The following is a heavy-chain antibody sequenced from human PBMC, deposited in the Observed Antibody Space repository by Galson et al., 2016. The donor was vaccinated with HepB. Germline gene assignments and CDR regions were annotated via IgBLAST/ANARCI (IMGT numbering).Heavy chain of an antibody. V-gene: IGHV3-74*01. CDR3: ARDWSGPDY. CDR2: IEGDGSRP. Sequence: SLRLSCAVSGFTFRNHQMHWVRQAPGKGLEWVSLIEGDGSRPFYADSVKGRFTISRDNAKNTLYLQMNRLRVEDTAVYYCARDWSGPDYWGQGTLVTVSS. J-gene: IGHJ4*02. CDR1: GFTFRNHQ.